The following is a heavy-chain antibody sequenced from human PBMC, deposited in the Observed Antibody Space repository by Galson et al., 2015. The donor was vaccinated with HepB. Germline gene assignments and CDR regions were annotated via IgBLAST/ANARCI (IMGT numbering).Heavy chain of an antibody. CDR2: ISSSSSYI. CDR1: GFTFSSYN. V-gene: IGHV3-21*01. Sequence: SLRLSCAASGFTFSSYNMNWVRQAPGKGLEWVSSISSSSSYINYADSVKGRFTISRDNAKNSLYLQMNSLRAEDTAVYYCARGSAVVVGYFDYWGQGTLVTVSS. J-gene: IGHJ4*02. CDR3: ARGSAVVVGYFDY. D-gene: IGHD2-15*01.